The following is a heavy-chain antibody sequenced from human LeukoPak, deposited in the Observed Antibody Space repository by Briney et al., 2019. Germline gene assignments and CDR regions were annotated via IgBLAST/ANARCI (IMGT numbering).Heavy chain of an antibody. V-gene: IGHV3-23*01. CDR1: GFTFSSYA. D-gene: IGHD5-12*01. Sequence: PGGSLRLSCAASGFTFSSYAMSWVRQAPGKGLEWVSAISGSGGSTYYADSVKGRFTISRDNAKNSLYLQMNSLRAEDTAVYYCARGITRYSGYDWGQGTLVTVSS. CDR3: ARGITRYSGYD. CDR2: ISGSGGST. J-gene: IGHJ4*02.